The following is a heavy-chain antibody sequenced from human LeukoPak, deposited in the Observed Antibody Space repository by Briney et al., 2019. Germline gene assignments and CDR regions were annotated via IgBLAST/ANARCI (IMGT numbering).Heavy chain of an antibody. CDR2: ISGSGGST. V-gene: IGHV3-23*01. J-gene: IGHJ4*02. CDR3: AKLSYYDFWSGYTWGTDY. Sequence: GGSLRLSCAASGFTFSSYAMSWVRQAPGKGLEWVSAISGSGGSTYYADSVKGRFTISRDNSKNTLYLQMNSLRAEDTAVYYCAKLSYYDFWSGYTWGTDYWGQGTLVTVSS. CDR1: GFTFSSYA. D-gene: IGHD3-3*01.